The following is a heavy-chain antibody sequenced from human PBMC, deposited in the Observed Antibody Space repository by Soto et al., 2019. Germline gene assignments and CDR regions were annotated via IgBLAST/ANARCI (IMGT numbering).Heavy chain of an antibody. CDR1: GGSISSNFYY. D-gene: IGHD3-3*02. J-gene: IGHJ5*02. V-gene: IGHV4-39*01. Sequence: SETLSLTCTVSGGSISSNFYYWGWIRQPPGKGLQWIGNIYYRGSTNYNPSLKSPVTISVDTSKNQFSLKLSSVTAADTAVYYCASFSRWFDPWGQGTLVTVSS. CDR3: ASFSRWFDP. CDR2: IYYRGST.